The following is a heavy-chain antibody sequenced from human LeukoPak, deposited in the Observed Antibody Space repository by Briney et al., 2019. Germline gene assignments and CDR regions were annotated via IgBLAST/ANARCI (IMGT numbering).Heavy chain of an antibody. Sequence: ASVKVSCKASGYTFTGYYMHWVRQAPGQGLEWMGWINPSSGGTNYAQKFQGRVTMTRDTSISTAYMELSRLRSDDTAVYYCARDLFIAVAGTVDYWGQGTLVTVSS. CDR3: ARDLFIAVAGTVDY. CDR2: INPSSGGT. D-gene: IGHD6-19*01. J-gene: IGHJ4*02. V-gene: IGHV1-2*02. CDR1: GYTFTGYY.